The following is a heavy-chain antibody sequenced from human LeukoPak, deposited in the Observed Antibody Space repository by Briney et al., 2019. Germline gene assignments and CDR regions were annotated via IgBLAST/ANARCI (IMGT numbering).Heavy chain of an antibody. CDR3: ARVRKGDYYFDY. J-gene: IGHJ4*02. CDR2: ISSNGGGT. D-gene: IGHD2-21*02. Sequence: GGSLRLSCAASGFTFSSYAMHWVRQAPGKGLEYVSAISSNGGGTYYANSVKGRFTISRDNSKNTLYLQMGSLRAEDMAVYYCARVRKGDYYFDYWGQGTLVTVSS. CDR1: GFTFSSYA. V-gene: IGHV3-64*01.